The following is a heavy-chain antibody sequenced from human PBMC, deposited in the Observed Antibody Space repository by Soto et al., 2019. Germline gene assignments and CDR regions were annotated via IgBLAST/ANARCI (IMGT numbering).Heavy chain of an antibody. V-gene: IGHV3-23*01. J-gene: IGHJ4*02. CDR1: GFTFSSYC. Sequence: PGGSLGLSCAASGFTFSSYCMHWVRQAPGKGLVWVSAISGSGVSTYYADSVKGRFTISRDNSKNTLYRQMNSLRAEDTAVYYCAKSPGMYYYDSSGYYHYDYWGQGTLVTVSS. CDR2: ISGSGVST. D-gene: IGHD3-22*01. CDR3: AKSPGMYYYDSSGYYHYDY.